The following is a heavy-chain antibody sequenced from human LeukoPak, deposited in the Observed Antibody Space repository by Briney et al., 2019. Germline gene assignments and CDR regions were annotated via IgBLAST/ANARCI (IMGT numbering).Heavy chain of an antibody. V-gene: IGHV3-30-3*01. J-gene: IGHJ6*02. Sequence: GRSLRLSCAASGFTFSSYAMHWVRQAPGKGLGWVAVISYDGSNKYYADSVKGRFTISRDNSKNTLYLQMNSLRAEDTAVYYCAGEIGYYGDDYYGMDVWGQGTTVTVSS. CDR1: GFTFSSYA. D-gene: IGHD4-17*01. CDR3: AGEIGYYGDDYYGMDV. CDR2: ISYDGSNK.